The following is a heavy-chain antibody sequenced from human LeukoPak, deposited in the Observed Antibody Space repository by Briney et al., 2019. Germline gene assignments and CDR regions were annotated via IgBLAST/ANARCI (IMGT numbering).Heavy chain of an antibody. CDR1: SASSDGYY. Sequence: PSQSLSLTCAVDSASSDGYYTGWIRHPPGKWLECIGEINHIGSTNYNPSLKSRVTLPVETPKNHFSLKLSAVTATDTAVYYCARIGFGYCSGGSCYRGKVYYYYGMDVWGKGTTVTVSS. CDR2: INHIGST. V-gene: IGHV4-34*01. D-gene: IGHD2-15*01. CDR3: ARIGFGYCSGGSCYRGKVYYYYGMDV. J-gene: IGHJ6*04.